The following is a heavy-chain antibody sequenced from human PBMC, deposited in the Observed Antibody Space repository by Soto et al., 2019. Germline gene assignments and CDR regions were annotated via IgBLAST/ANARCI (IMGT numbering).Heavy chain of an antibody. D-gene: IGHD5-18*01. V-gene: IGHV5-51*01. J-gene: IGHJ4*02. CDR2: IYPGDSDT. CDR3: AKTDGYEVEY. CDR1: GYSFVSYW. Sequence: GESLKISCKGSGYSFVSYWIAWVRQMPGKGLEWMGSIYPGDSDTTYSPSIQGQVTISAGKSSTTVYLQWNTLKASDTAMYYCAKTDGYEVEYWGQGTQVTVSS.